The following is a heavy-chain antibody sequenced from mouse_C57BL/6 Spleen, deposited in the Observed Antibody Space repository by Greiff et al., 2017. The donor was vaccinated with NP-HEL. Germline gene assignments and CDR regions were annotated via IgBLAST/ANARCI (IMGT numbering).Heavy chain of an antibody. V-gene: IGHV1-85*01. J-gene: IGHJ1*03. Sequence: VQLQQSGPELVKPGASVKLSCKASGYTFTSYDINWVKQRPGQGLEWIGWIYPRDGSTKYNEKFKGKATLTVDTSSSTAYMELHSLTSEDSAVYFCARDSNRSYWYFDVWGTGTTVTVSS. CDR3: ARDSNRSYWYFDV. D-gene: IGHD2-5*01. CDR1: GYTFTSYD. CDR2: IYPRDGST.